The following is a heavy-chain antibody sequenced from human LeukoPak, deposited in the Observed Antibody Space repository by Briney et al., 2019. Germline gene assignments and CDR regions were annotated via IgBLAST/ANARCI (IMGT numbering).Heavy chain of an antibody. V-gene: IGHV3-30*04. Sequence: PGRSLRLSCAASGFSFSNYAMHWVRHAPGKGLEWVAVISYDGSNKDYAESVKGRFTISRDNPKNTLYLQINNLLPGDTAVYNCARDTYGMDVWGQGTTVTVSS. J-gene: IGHJ6*02. CDR2: ISYDGSNK. CDR1: GFSFSNYA. CDR3: ARDTYGMDV.